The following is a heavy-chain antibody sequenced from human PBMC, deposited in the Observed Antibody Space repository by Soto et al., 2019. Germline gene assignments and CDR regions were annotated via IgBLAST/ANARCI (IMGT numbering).Heavy chain of an antibody. CDR1: GFTFDDYA. Sequence: EVQLVESGGGLVQPGRSLRLSCAASGFTFDDYAMHWVRQPLGKGLEWVSGINWISGSIAYADSVKGRFTISRDNAKRSLYLQMNSLRPEDTALYYCVKDMGLELWNYYYGMDVWGQGTTVTVSS. CDR3: VKDMGLELWNYYYGMDV. J-gene: IGHJ6*02. D-gene: IGHD1-7*01. V-gene: IGHV3-9*01. CDR2: INWISGSI.